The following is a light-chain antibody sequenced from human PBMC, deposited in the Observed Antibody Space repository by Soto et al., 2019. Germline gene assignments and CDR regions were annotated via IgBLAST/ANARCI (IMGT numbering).Light chain of an antibody. J-gene: IGKJ1*01. Sequence: IGLTQSPGTLSVSPGERATLSCRASQSVSASYLAWYQQKPGQSLRLLIYAPSSRATGVPARLGGSGSGTGFTLTNSGLDTEYFGVYFCQQYGTPPWTFGLGTKVEIK. CDR2: APS. CDR1: QSVSASY. V-gene: IGKV3-20*01. CDR3: QQYGTPPWT.